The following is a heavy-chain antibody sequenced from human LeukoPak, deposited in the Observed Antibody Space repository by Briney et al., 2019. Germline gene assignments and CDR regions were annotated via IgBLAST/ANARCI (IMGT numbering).Heavy chain of an antibody. CDR3: ARDLLVVVPAAISGSNI. CDR2: ISAYNGNT. CDR1: GYTFTRYG. J-gene: IGHJ3*02. V-gene: IGHV1-18*01. D-gene: IGHD2-2*01. Sequence: ASVKVSCKASGYTFTRYGISWVRQAPGQGLEWMGWISAYNGNTNYAQKLQGRVTMTTDTSTSTAYMELRSLRSDDTAVYYCARDLLVVVPAAISGSNIWGQGTMVTVSS.